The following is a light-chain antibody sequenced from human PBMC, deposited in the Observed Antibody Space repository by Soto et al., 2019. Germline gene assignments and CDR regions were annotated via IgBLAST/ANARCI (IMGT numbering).Light chain of an antibody. Sequence: DIQMTQSPSSLSASVGDRVTITCRARQSISSYLNWYQQKPGKAPKLLIYAASSLQSGVPSRFSGCGSGTDFTLTISSLQPEDFATYYCQQSYSSPLNFGPGTKVDIK. V-gene: IGKV1-39*01. J-gene: IGKJ3*01. CDR3: QQSYSSPLN. CDR2: AAS. CDR1: QSISSY.